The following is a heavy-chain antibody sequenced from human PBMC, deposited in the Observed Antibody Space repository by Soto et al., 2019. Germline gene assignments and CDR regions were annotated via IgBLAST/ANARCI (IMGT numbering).Heavy chain of an antibody. D-gene: IGHD1-26*01. CDR3: GRDMHAGFTHYQDP. Sequence: ETLSLTCFVSAGSITSYHWCCIRQFPGKGLDRIAYASSTRDSNYTPFLPSSVPRSMETSTNKLSRKLAFMTAGDTAVGYCGRDMHAGFTHYQDPWGQGTVVTVSS. CDR2: ASSTRDS. V-gene: IGHV4-59*01. J-gene: IGHJ5*02. CDR1: AGSITSYH.